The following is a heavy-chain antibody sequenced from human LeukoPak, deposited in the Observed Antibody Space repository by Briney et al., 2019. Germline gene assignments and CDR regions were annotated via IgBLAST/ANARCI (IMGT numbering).Heavy chain of an antibody. V-gene: IGHV4-4*02. Sequence: SETLSLTCAVSGGSISSSNWWSWVRQPPGKGLEWIGEIYHSGSTNYNPSLKSRVTISVDKSKNQFSLKLSSVTAADTAVYYCARYPRDFWRPMDAWGKGTTVTVSS. CDR2: IYHSGST. J-gene: IGHJ6*03. D-gene: IGHD3-3*01. CDR1: GGSISSSNW. CDR3: ARYPRDFWRPMDA.